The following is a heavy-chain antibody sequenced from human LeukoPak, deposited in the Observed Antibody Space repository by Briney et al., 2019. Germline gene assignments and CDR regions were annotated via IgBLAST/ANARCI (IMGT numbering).Heavy chain of an antibody. J-gene: IGHJ4*02. V-gene: IGHV3-48*03. CDR2: ITSTGSGI. Sequence: GRSLRLSCAASGFTFSSYEMIWVRQAPGKGLEWVSYITSTGSGIYYADSVKGRFAISRDNAKNSLNLQMNSLRAEDTAVYYCARRTITAGFGFDYWGQGTLVTVSS. D-gene: IGHD5-12*01. CDR1: GFTFSSYE. CDR3: ARRTITAGFGFDY.